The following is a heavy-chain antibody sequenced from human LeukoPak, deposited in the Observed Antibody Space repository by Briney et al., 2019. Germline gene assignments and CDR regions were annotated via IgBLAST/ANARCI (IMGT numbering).Heavy chain of an antibody. CDR1: GFTFSNYG. J-gene: IGHJ4*02. Sequence: PGGSLRLSCAASGFTFSNYGMSWVRQAPGKGLEWVSGISGSGDSRYYADSVKGRFIMSRDNSKNTGYLQMNSLRAEDTAVYYCAKVWAYDSSGYYPFDYWGQGTLVTVSS. CDR2: ISGSGDSR. D-gene: IGHD3-22*01. CDR3: AKVWAYDSSGYYPFDY. V-gene: IGHV3-23*01.